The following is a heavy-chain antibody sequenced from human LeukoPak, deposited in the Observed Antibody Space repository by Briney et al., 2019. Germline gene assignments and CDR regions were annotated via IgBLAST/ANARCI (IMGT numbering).Heavy chain of an antibody. Sequence: SQTLSLTCAISGDSVSSNSAAWNWIRQSPSRGLEWLGRTYYRSKWYNDYAVSVKSRITINPDTSKNQFSLQLNSVTPEDTAVYYCARDSESVTRAMYYYYYMDVWGKGTTVTVSS. V-gene: IGHV6-1*01. J-gene: IGHJ6*03. D-gene: IGHD4-23*01. CDR2: TYYRSKWYN. CDR3: ARDSESVTRAMYYYYYMDV. CDR1: GDSVSSNSAA.